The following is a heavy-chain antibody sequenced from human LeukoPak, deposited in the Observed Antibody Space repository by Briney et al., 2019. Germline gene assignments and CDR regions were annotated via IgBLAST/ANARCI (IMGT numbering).Heavy chain of an antibody. CDR2: INTDGSST. V-gene: IGHV3-74*03. D-gene: IGHD4-23*01. CDR1: GFTFSSYW. J-gene: IGHJ1*01. CDR3: YGGNAEH. Sequence: GGSLRLSCAASGFTFSSYWMHWVRQAPEKGLMWVSGINTDGSSTMYADSVKGRFTISRDNAKNTLYQQMNSLRGEDTAVYHCYGGNAEHWGQGTLVTVSS.